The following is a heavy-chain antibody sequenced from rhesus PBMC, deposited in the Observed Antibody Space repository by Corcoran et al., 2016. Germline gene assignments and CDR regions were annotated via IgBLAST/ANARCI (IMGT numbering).Heavy chain of an antibody. J-gene: IGHJ4*01. D-gene: IGHD6-25*01. V-gene: IGHV1-138*01. Sequence: QVQLVQSGAEVKKPGSSVKVSCKASGYTFTDYYIHWVRQAPGQGLEWMGEINPRTGGTNYAQKLQGRVTVTRDTSTSTSFMELGSLRSEDTAVYYCARDRYSGSWNFGYWGQGVLVTVSS. CDR3: ARDRYSGSWNFGY. CDR2: INPRTGGT. CDR1: GYTFTDYY.